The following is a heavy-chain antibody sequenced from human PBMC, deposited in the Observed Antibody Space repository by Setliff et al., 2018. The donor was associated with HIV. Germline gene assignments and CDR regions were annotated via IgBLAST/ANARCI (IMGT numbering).Heavy chain of an antibody. J-gene: IGHJ3*01. Sequence: SETLSLTCTVSGGSISTYYWSWIRQPPGKGLEWIGYIYTSGSTNYNPSLKTRVTISIDTSKKQVSLKLSSVTAADTAVYYCARHANYDFWSGYWGQGTMVTVSS. D-gene: IGHD3-3*01. V-gene: IGHV4-4*09. CDR3: ARHANYDFWSGY. CDR2: IYTSGST. CDR1: GGSISTYY.